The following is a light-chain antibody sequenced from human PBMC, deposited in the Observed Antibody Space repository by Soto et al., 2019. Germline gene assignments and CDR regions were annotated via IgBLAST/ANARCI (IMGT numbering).Light chain of an antibody. CDR1: QSVSSY. CDR2: DAS. V-gene: IGKV3-11*01. Sequence: EIVLTQSPATLSLSPGERATLSCRASQSVSSYLAWYQQKPGQAPRLLIYDASNRATGIPARFSGSGSGTVFTLNISSLEPEDFAVYYCQQRSNSWTFGQGTKVEIK. J-gene: IGKJ1*01. CDR3: QQRSNSWT.